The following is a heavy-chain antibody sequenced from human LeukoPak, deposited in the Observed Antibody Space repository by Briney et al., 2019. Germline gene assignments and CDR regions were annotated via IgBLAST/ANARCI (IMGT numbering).Heavy chain of an antibody. V-gene: IGHV3-74*01. CDR3: ARVVLSRGERDY. CDR2: INSDGSST. D-gene: IGHD5-24*01. CDR1: GFTFSSYW. J-gene: IGHJ4*02. Sequence: GGSLRLSCAASGFTFSSYWMHWVRQAPGKGLVWVSRINSDGSSTSYADSVKGRFTISRDNAKKSLYLQMNSLRAEDTALYYCARVVLSRGERDYWGQGTLVTVSS.